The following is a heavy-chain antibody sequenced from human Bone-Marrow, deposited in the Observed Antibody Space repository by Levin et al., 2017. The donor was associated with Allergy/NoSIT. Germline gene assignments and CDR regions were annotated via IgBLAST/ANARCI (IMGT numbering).Heavy chain of an antibody. CDR2: ISRSSSTI. Sequence: SCAASGFTFSRYRMNWVRQAPGRGLEWVSSISRSSSTISYADSVKGRFTISRDNAKNSLYLQMNSLRDEDTAVYYCARPDCSGTSCYYFFDSWGQGTLVTVSS. J-gene: IGHJ4*02. D-gene: IGHD2-2*01. CDR3: ARPDCSGTSCYYFFDS. CDR1: GFTFSRYR. V-gene: IGHV3-48*02.